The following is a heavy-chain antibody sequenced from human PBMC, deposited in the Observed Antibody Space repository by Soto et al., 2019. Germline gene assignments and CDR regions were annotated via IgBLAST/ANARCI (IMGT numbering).Heavy chain of an antibody. Sequence: QVQLVQSGAEVKKAGASVKVSCKASGYTFTNFGINWVRQAPGLGLEWVVWISPYNGNTQNVEKLQGRVTMTTDTSTSTAYMELRSLRSDDTAVYYCARGRDCGDFYFDYWGQGTLVTVSS. CDR3: ARGRDCGDFYFDY. CDR1: GYTFTNFG. CDR2: ISPYNGNT. D-gene: IGHD4-17*01. J-gene: IGHJ4*02. V-gene: IGHV1-18*01.